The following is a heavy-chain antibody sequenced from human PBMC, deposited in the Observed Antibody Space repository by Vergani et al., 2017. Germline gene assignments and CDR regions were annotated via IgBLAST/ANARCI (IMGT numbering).Heavy chain of an antibody. D-gene: IGHD6-13*01. V-gene: IGHV1-24*01. CDR2: FDPEDGET. CDR1: GYTLTELS. J-gene: IGHJ3*02. Sequence: QVQLVQSGAEVKKPGASVKVSCKVSGYTLTELSMHWVRHAPGKGLEWMGGFDPEDGETLYAQKFQGRVTMTEDTSTDTAYMELSSLRSEDTAVYYCATSRPYSSSWYDAFDIWGQGTMVTVSS. CDR3: ATSRPYSSSWYDAFDI.